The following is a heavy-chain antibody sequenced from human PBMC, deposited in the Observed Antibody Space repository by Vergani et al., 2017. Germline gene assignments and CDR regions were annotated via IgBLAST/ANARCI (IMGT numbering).Heavy chain of an antibody. J-gene: IGHJ4*02. V-gene: IGHV3-33*01. CDR1: GFTFSSYG. CDR3: ARDRVSMVDAPFDY. Sequence: QVQLVESGGGVVQPGRSLRLSCAASGFTFSSYGMHWVRQAPGKGLEWVAVIWYDGSNKYYADSVKGRFTISRDNSKNTLYLKMNSLRAEDTAVYYCARDRVSMVDAPFDYWGQGTLVTVSS. CDR2: IWYDGSNK. D-gene: IGHD2-8*01.